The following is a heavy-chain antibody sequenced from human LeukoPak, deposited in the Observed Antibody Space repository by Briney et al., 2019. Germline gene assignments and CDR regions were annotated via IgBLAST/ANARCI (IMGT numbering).Heavy chain of an antibody. Sequence: GGSLRLSCAASAFTFSSYSMNWVRQAPGKGLEWVSSISSSGSYIYYADSVKGRFTISRDNAKNSLYLQMNSLRSDDTAVYYCARSRPAAGLDKTTEYNWFDPWGQGTLVTVSS. D-gene: IGHD6-13*01. CDR1: AFTFSSYS. V-gene: IGHV3-21*04. CDR2: ISSSGSYI. CDR3: ARSRPAAGLDKTTEYNWFDP. J-gene: IGHJ5*02.